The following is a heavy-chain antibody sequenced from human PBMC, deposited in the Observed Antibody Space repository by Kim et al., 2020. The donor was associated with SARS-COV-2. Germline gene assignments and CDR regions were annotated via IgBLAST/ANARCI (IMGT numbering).Heavy chain of an antibody. J-gene: IGHJ4*02. Sequence: GGSLRLSCAASGFDFSTYSMNWVRQAPGNGLEWVSSIGSSTTNYADSVKGRFTISRDNVKNSLHLQMNSLRDEDTAVYYCARGRGGYCANGVCYFDDWGQGTLVTVSS. CDR3: ARGRGGYCANGVCYFDD. V-gene: IGHV3-48*02. D-gene: IGHD2-8*01. CDR2: IGSSTT. CDR1: GFDFSTYS.